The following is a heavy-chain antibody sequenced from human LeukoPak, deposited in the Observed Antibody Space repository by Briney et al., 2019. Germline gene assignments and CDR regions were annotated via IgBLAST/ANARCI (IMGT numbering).Heavy chain of an antibody. CDR3: ARGIPGLYYFDY. CDR2: IYYSGST. J-gene: IGHJ4*02. V-gene: IGHV4-31*03. D-gene: IGHD4/OR15-4a*01. Sequence: SETLSLTCTVSGGSISSGGYCWSWIRQHPGKGLEWIGYIYYSGSTYYNPSLKSRVTISVDTSKNQFSLKLSSVTAADTAVYYCARGIPGLYYFDYWGQGTLVTVSS. CDR1: GGSISSGGYC.